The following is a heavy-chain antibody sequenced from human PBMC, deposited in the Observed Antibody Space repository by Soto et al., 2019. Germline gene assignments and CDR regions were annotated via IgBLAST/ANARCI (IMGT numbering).Heavy chain of an antibody. CDR2: IDPSDSYV. Sequence: PVESVKISCHASGYSFTADWITWVRQMPWKGLEWMATIDPSDSYVDYSPSFRGHVTFSVDRSVTTVYLQWNSLKASDSAMYFCTRRASSSFYHFDFWGQGALVTVSS. V-gene: IGHV5-10-1*01. D-gene: IGHD2-2*01. CDR1: GYSFTADW. J-gene: IGHJ4*02. CDR3: TRRASSSFYHFDF.